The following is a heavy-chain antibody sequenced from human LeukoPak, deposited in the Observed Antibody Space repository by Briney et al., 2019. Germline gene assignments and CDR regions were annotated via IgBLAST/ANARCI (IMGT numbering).Heavy chain of an antibody. D-gene: IGHD6-13*01. J-gene: IGHJ4*02. V-gene: IGHV1-69*04. CDR1: GGTFSSYA. CDR2: IIPILGIA. Sequence: SVKVSCKASGGTFSSYAISWVRQAPGQGLEWMGRIIPILGIANYAQKFQGRVTITADKSTSTAYMELSSLRSEDTAVYYCARDPNSGSWYPKKELDYWGQGTLVTVSS. CDR3: ARDPNSGSWYPKKELDY.